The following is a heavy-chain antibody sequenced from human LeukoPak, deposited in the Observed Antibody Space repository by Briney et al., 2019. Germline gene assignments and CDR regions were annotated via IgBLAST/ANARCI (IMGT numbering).Heavy chain of an antibody. Sequence: PGGSLRLSCAAAGFTVSSNYMSWVRQASGKGLEWIGRIKSKASDYATAYAASVKGRFTISRDDSKNTADLQMNSLKTEDTAVYHCTTYGDSGPKDMDVWGKGTTVTVSS. D-gene: IGHD4-17*01. CDR3: TTYGDSGPKDMDV. J-gene: IGHJ6*04. CDR2: IKSKASDYAT. V-gene: IGHV3-73*01. CDR1: GFTVSSNY.